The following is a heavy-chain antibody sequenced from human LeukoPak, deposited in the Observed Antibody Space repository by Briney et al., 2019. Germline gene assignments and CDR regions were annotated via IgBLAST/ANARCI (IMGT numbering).Heavy chain of an antibody. CDR1: GFTFDDYA. CDR2: ISWNSGSI. Sequence: PGRSLRLSCAASGFTFDDYAMHWVRQAPGKGLEWVSGISWNSGSIGYADSVKGRFTVSRDNAKNSLYLQMNSLRAEDTALYYCAKLPVVEMATIGDAFDIWGQGTMVTVSS. CDR3: AKLPVVEMATIGDAFDI. V-gene: IGHV3-9*01. D-gene: IGHD5-24*01. J-gene: IGHJ3*02.